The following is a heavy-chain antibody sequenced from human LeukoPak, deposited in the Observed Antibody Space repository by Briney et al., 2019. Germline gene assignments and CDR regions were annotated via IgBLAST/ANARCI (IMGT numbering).Heavy chain of an antibody. V-gene: IGHV1-18*04. CDR2: ISAYNGNT. Sequence: ASVKVSCKASGYTFTSYGISWVRQAPGQGLEWMGWISAYNGNTNYAQKLQVRVTMTTDTSTSPAYMELRSLRSDDTAVYYWARDSAGGGGGELDYWGQGTLVTVSS. CDR1: GYTFTSYG. J-gene: IGHJ4*02. D-gene: IGHD1-26*01. CDR3: ARDSAGGGGGELDY.